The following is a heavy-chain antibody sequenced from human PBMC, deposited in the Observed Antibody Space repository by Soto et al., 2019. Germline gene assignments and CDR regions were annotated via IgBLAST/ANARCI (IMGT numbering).Heavy chain of an antibody. CDR1: GFTFSSYG. CDR3: AKDRGLVLSFYFDY. Sequence: PGGSLRLSCAASGFTFSSYGMHWVRQAPGKGLEWVAVIWNDGSNMDYADSVKGRFTISRDNAKNSLYLQMNSLRAEDTALYYCAKDRGLVLSFYFDYWGQGTLVTVSS. D-gene: IGHD6-19*01. J-gene: IGHJ4*02. CDR2: IWNDGSNM. V-gene: IGHV3-33*03.